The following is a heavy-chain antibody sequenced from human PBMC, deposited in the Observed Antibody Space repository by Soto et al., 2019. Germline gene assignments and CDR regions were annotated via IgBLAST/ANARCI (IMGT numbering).Heavy chain of an antibody. J-gene: IGHJ3*01. D-gene: IGHD4-17*01. V-gene: IGHV3-21*06. CDR1: GFNCRNLN. CDR2: VSGSSSYI. CDR3: ARDLRGHYGP. Sequence: KTGWSLRLSCEGSGFNCRNLNMIWVRQAPGKGLEWVSSVSGSSSYIYYADSVKGRFTVSRDNANNLVFLQMNGLRPEDTAMYYCARDLRGHYGPWGQGTMVTDSS.